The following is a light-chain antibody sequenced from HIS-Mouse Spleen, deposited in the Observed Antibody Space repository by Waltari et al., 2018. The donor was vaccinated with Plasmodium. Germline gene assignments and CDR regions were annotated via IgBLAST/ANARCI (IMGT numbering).Light chain of an antibody. J-gene: IGLJ2*01. CDR3: GTWDSSLSAGVV. CDR2: DNN. V-gene: IGLV1-51*01. CDR1: SPNIGTHY. Sequence: QSVLTQPPSVSAAPGQKVTISCSGSSPNIGTHYLSWYQQLPGTAPKLLIYDNNKRPSGIPDRFSGSKSGTSATLGITGLQTGDEADYYCGTWDSSLSAGVVFGGGTKLTVL.